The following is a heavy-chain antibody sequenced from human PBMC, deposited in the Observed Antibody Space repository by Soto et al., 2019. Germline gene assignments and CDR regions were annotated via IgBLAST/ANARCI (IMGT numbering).Heavy chain of an antibody. V-gene: IGHV4-4*07. J-gene: IGHJ4*02. D-gene: IGHD3-10*01. Sequence: KPSETLSLTCTVSGGSISSYYWSWIRQPAGEGLEWIGRIYTSGSTNYNPSLKSRVTMSVDTSKNQFSLKLSSVTAADTAVYYCARDRMDYYGSGSWRFDYWGQGTLVTVSS. CDR3: ARDRMDYYGSGSWRFDY. CDR2: IYTSGST. CDR1: GGSISSYY.